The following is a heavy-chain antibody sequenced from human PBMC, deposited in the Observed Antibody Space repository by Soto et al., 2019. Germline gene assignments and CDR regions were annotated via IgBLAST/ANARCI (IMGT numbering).Heavy chain of an antibody. J-gene: IGHJ4*02. CDR1: GFTFSDHA. V-gene: IGHV3-23*01. D-gene: IGHD1-26*01. CDR2: IRGDLVTT. Sequence: EMQLLESGGDLVQPVGSLRLSCATSGFTFSDHAMHWVRQAPGEGLEWVSGIRGDLVTTPYADSVKGRFTISRDNSKNTLYLQMNSLRAEDTAIYYCVKEGKMGVEGFDFWGQGTLVTVSS. CDR3: VKEGKMGVEGFDF.